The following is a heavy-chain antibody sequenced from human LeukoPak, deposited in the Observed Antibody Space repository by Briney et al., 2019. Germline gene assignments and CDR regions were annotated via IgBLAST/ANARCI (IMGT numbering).Heavy chain of an antibody. CDR1: GYTFTSYY. CDR2: INPNSGDT. Sequence: ASVKVSCKASGYTFTSYYMHWVGQAPAQGREWMGWINPNSGDTNYAQTFQGRVTMTRDTSISTAYMELSRLRSDDTAVYYCARDYDLWSGSTRYNWFDPWGQGTLVTVSS. CDR3: ARDYDLWSGSTRYNWFDP. D-gene: IGHD3-3*01. J-gene: IGHJ5*02. V-gene: IGHV1-2*02.